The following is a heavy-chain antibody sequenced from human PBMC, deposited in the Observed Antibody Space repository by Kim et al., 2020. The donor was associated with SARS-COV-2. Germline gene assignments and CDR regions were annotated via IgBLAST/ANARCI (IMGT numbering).Heavy chain of an antibody. V-gene: IGHV5-10-1*01. Sequence: SASFQGHVTISADRSISTAYLQGSSLRASDTAIYYCARYPGPDYFCAMDVWGQGTTVTVSS. CDR3: ARYPGPDYFCAMDV. D-gene: IGHD2-8*02. J-gene: IGHJ6*02.